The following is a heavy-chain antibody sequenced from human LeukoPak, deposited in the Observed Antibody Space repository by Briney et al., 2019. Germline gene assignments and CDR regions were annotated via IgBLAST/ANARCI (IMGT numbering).Heavy chain of an antibody. CDR1: GFTFNSYS. V-gene: IGHV3-21*01. Sequence: GGSLRLSCAASGFTFNSYSMNWVRQAPGKGLEWVSSISSSGSYIYHADSVKGRFTISRDNAKNSLYLQMSSLRAEDTAVYYCARSRSSGWSEFDYWGQGTLVTVSS. CDR3: ARSRSSGWSEFDY. J-gene: IGHJ4*02. D-gene: IGHD6-19*01. CDR2: ISSSGSYI.